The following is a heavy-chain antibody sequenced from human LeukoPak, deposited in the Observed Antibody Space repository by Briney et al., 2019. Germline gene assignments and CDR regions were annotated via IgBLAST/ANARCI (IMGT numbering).Heavy chain of an antibody. CDR2: IIPIFGMA. Sequence: AAVKVSCQGCGGTFSSYAISGVRQAPGQGLEGMGRIIPIFGMANYAQKFQGRVTLTADKSPRPAYVDPSSLRSQHTAVYYCASSLKTFGGLPYYFDSWGQGTLVTVS. J-gene: IGHJ4*02. CDR3: ASSLKTFGGLPYYFDS. CDR1: GGTFSSYA. V-gene: IGHV1-69*10. D-gene: IGHD3-16*01.